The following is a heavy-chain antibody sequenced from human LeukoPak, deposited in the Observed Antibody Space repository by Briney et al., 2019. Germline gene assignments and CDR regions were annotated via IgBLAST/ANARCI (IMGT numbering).Heavy chain of an antibody. V-gene: IGHV3-53*01. D-gene: IGHD6-13*01. J-gene: IGHJ4*02. Sequence: GGSLRLSCEVSGLSVRGSYMSWVRQAPGKGLEWVSVIYSGDRTYYADSVKGRFTISRDTSKNTLYLQMNNLRADDTAMYYCTRDLTGTTWSEDDYWGQGTLVTISS. CDR2: IYSGDRT. CDR3: TRDLTGTTWSEDDY. CDR1: GLSVRGSY.